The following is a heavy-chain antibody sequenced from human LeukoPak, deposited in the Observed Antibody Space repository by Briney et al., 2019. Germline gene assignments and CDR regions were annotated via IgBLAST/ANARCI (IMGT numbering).Heavy chain of an antibody. D-gene: IGHD1-26*01. CDR3: AKEGGSFSFADS. CDR2: IWYDGSKK. CDR1: GFSFSSCG. J-gene: IGHJ4*02. Sequence: PGRSLRLSCAASGFSFSSCGLHWVRQAPGKGLEWVAVIWYDGSKKYYADSVRGRFTISRDDSRNTLYLQMNSLRAEDTAVYYCAKEGGSFSFADSWGQGTLVTVSS. V-gene: IGHV3-33*06.